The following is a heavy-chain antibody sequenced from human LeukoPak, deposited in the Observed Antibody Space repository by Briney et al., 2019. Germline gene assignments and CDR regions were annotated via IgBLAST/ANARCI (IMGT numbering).Heavy chain of an antibody. CDR2: INSDGTIT. J-gene: IGHJ6*02. CDR1: GFTFSSYW. CDR3: ARGNYYGMDV. Sequence: GGSLRLSCAASGFTFSSYWMHWVRQAPGKGLLWVSRINSDGTITYYADSVKGRFTISRDNAKNTLYLQVNSLRAEDTAVYYCARGNYYGMDVWGQGTTVTVSS. V-gene: IGHV3-74*01.